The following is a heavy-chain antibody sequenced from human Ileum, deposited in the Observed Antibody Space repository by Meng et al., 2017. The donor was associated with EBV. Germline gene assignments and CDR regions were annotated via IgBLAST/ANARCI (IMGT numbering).Heavy chain of an antibody. V-gene: IGHV1-3*01. CDR2: INAGSGGT. CDR3: ARNGGGLDY. CDR1: GYTLTIYD. D-gene: IGHD3-10*01. Sequence: VQSGAAVKIPGASVNISCKASGYTLTIYDIYWVRQAPGQSLEWIGWINAGSGGTNSLQNLQGRVTFTRDTSANTAYMDLSNLRSEDTAVYYCARNGGGLDYWGQGTLVTVSS. J-gene: IGHJ4*02.